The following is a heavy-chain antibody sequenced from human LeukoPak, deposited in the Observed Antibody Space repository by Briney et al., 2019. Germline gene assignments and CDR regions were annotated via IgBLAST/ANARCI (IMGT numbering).Heavy chain of an antibody. Sequence: SETLSLTCTVSGYSISSGYYWGWIRQPPGKGLEWIGSIYHSGSTYYNPSLKSRVTISVDTSKNQFSLKLSSVTAADTAVYYCGRGGKVEQLVLARWGQGTLVTVSS. V-gene: IGHV4-38-2*02. CDR1: GYSISSGYY. CDR2: IYHSGST. CDR3: GRGGKVEQLVLAR. J-gene: IGHJ4*02. D-gene: IGHD6-13*01.